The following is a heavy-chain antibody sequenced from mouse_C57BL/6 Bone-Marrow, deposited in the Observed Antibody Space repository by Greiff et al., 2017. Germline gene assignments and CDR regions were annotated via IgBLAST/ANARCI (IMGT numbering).Heavy chain of an antibody. V-gene: IGHV14-3*01. Sequence: VQLLPSVAELVRPGASVKLSCTASGFNIKNTYMHWVKQRPEQGLEWIGRIDHATGNTTYAPKFQGKATITADTSANTAYLQLINLTSVNTAIYYSAKNYGYDETALDYWGQGTSVTVSS. CDR3: AKNYGYDETALDY. D-gene: IGHD2-2*01. J-gene: IGHJ4*01. CDR2: IDHATGNT. CDR1: GFNIKNTY.